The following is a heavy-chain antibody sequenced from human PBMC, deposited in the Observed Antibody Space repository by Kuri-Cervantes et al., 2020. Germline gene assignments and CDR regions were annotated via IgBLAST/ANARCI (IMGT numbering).Heavy chain of an antibody. CDR3: ARESGSSWYSEYFQH. J-gene: IGHJ1*01. Sequence: GESLKISCAASGFTFSSYGMNWVRQAPGKGLEWVSYISSSSSYIYYADSVKGRFTISRDNAKNSLYLQMNSLRAEDTAVYYCARESGSSWYSEYFQHWGQGTLVTVSS. CDR2: ISSSSSYI. D-gene: IGHD6-13*01. V-gene: IGHV3-21*03. CDR1: GFTFSSYG.